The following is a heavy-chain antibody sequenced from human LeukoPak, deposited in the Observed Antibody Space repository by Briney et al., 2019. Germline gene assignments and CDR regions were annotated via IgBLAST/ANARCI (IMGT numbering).Heavy chain of an antibody. CDR2: IYPGDSDT. Sequence: GESLKISCKGSGYSFTSYWIGWVRQMPGKGLEWMGIIYPGDSDTRYSPSFQGQVTISADKSISTAYLQWSSLKASDTAMYYCARQGCSTSSCYGNYHYYMDVWGKGTTVTVSS. J-gene: IGHJ6*03. D-gene: IGHD2-2*01. CDR1: GYSFTSYW. CDR3: ARQGCSTSSCYGNYHYYMDV. V-gene: IGHV5-51*01.